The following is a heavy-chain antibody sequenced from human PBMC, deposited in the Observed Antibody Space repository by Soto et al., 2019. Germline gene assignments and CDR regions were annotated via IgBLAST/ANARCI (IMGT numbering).Heavy chain of an antibody. D-gene: IGHD2-2*01. V-gene: IGHV1-8*01. Sequence: QVQLVQSGAEVKKPGASVKVSCKASGYTFTSYDINWVRQATGQGLEWMGWMNPNSGNTGYAQKFQGRVTMTRNTSISTAYMELSSLRSEDTAVYYCARGAFCISTSCYHGEPDYWGQGTLVTVSS. CDR2: MNPNSGNT. CDR3: ARGAFCISTSCYHGEPDY. J-gene: IGHJ4*02. CDR1: GYTFTSYD.